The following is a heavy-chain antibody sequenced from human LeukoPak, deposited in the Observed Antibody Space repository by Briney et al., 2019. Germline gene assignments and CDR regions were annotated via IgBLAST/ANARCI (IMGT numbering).Heavy chain of an antibody. J-gene: IGHJ4*02. CDR3: ARESFYSTCLDY. CDR2: INPNSGGT. V-gene: IGHV1-2*04. D-gene: IGHD6-13*01. Sequence: ASVKVSCKASGYTFTSYAMNWVRQAPGQGLEWMGWINPNSGGTNYAQKFQGWVTMTRDTSISTAYMELSRLRSDDTAVYYCARESFYSTCLDYWGQGTLVTVSS. CDR1: GYTFTSYA.